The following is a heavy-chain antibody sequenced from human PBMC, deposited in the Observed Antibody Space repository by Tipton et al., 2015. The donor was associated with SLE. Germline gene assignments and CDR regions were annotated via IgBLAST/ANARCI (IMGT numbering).Heavy chain of an antibody. Sequence: QLVQSGAEVKKPGASVKVSCKASGYTFTDYHMHWVRQAPGQGLEWMGRINPKSGGTKFAQQFQGRVTMTRDTSITTAYMELTSLRSDDTAVYYCSRSGDLDFWGQGTQVTVSS. CDR3: SRSGDLDF. CDR2: INPKSGGT. J-gene: IGHJ4*02. CDR1: GYTFTDYH. D-gene: IGHD7-27*01. V-gene: IGHV1-2*06.